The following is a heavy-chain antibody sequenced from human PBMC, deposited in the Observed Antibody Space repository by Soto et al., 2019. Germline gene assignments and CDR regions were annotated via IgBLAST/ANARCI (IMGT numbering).Heavy chain of an antibody. CDR2: ISAYNGNA. CDR1: GYIFPSYG. Sequence: QVQLVQSGAEVKKPGASVKVSCKASGYIFPSYGINWVRQAPGQGLEWMGWISAYNGNANYAPKLQGRVTMTTDTTTSTAYMELRSLISDDTAVYYCARGVDYYYCMDVRGQGTTVTVSS. CDR3: ARGVDYYYCMDV. D-gene: IGHD2-15*01. J-gene: IGHJ6*02. V-gene: IGHV1-18*01.